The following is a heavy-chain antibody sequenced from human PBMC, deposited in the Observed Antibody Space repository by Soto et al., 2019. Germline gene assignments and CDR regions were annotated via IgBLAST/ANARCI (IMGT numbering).Heavy chain of an antibody. Sequence: SETMYITCTVSGGYIISGGYCWSWIRQHPGKGLDWIGCISYGGSTSYNPSLKSRVTISVDTSKNQFSLKLTSVTAADTAVYYCSRGILVWGQGALVTVSS. CDR3: SRGILV. CDR1: GGYIISGGYC. V-gene: IGHV4-31*03. D-gene: IGHD5-18*01. J-gene: IGHJ4*02. CDR2: ISYGGST.